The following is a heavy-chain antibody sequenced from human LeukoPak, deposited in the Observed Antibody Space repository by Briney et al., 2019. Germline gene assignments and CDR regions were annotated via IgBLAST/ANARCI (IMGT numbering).Heavy chain of an antibody. Sequence: ASVKVSCKASGYNFIRYYVHWVRQAPGQGLEWLGVINPSGETTNYNNAQKFQGRVTMTRDMSTSTLYLELRSLTSADTAIYYCARGITTGTPIIEWPYDSWGQGTLVTVSS. CDR2: INPSGETT. V-gene: IGHV1-46*01. D-gene: IGHD5-12*01. CDR3: ARGITTGTPIIEWPYDS. J-gene: IGHJ4*02. CDR1: GYNFIRYY.